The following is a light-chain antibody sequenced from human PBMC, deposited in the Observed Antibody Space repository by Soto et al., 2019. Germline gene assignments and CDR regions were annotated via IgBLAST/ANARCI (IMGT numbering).Light chain of an antibody. Sequence: QAVVSQPPSASGTPGQTVTISCSGSIPNIGKNAVNWYHQLPGTAPKLLIFGLNQRPSGVPDRFSASKSGTSASLAISGLRSEDEADYYCAAWDDSLFHPVFGGGTQLTVL. CDR2: GLN. J-gene: IGLJ2*01. V-gene: IGLV1-44*01. CDR3: AAWDDSLFHPV. CDR1: IPNIGKNA.